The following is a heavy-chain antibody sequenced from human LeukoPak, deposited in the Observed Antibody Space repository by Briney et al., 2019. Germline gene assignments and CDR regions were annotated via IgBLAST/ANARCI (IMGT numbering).Heavy chain of an antibody. J-gene: IGHJ3*02. CDR2: IKQDGSER. V-gene: IGHV3-7*01. Sequence: GGSLRLSCEASGFTFSSYWMSWVRQAPGKGPEWVANIKQDGSERYYVDSVKGRFTISRDNAKISLYLRMNSRRAEDTAVFYCARIRAANAFDIWGQGTMVTVSS. CDR3: ARIRAANAFDI. CDR1: GFTFSSYW. D-gene: IGHD3-3*02.